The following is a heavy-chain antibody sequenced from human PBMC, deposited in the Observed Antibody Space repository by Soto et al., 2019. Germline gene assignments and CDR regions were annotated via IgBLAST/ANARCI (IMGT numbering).Heavy chain of an antibody. CDR1: GFTFSSYG. J-gene: IGHJ4*02. CDR3: AKERGYSSGYYGYFDY. D-gene: IGHD3-22*01. CDR2: ISYDGSNK. Sequence: GGSLRLSCAASGFTFSSYGMHWVRQAPGKGLEWVAVISYDGSNKYYADSVKSRFTISRDNSKNTLYLQMNSLRAEDTAVYYCAKERGYSSGYYGYFDYWGQGTLVTVSS. V-gene: IGHV3-30*18.